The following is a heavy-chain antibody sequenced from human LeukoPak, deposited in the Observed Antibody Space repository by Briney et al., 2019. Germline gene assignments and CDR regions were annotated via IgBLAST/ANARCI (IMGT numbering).Heavy chain of an antibody. CDR3: AREVSVMDAFDI. V-gene: IGHV1-8*03. D-gene: IGHD2-21*01. J-gene: IGHJ3*02. Sequence: GASVKVSCKASGYTLTSYDINWVRQATGQGLEWMGWMNPNSGNTGYAQKFQGRVTITRNTSISTAYMELSSLRSVDTAVYYCAREVSVMDAFDIWGQGTMVTVSS. CDR2: MNPNSGNT. CDR1: GYTLTSYD.